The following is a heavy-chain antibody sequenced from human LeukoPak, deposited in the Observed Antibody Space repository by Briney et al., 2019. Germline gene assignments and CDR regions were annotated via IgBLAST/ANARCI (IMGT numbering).Heavy chain of an antibody. J-gene: IGHJ4*02. CDR3: TRESGAFSPFGF. Sequence: SETLSLTCGVSGGSIITTNWWSWVRQPPGKGLEWIGEVHLNGATNYNPSLESRVSMSIDKSKNQLPLKLSSVTAADTATYYCTRESGAFSPFGFWGQGTLVTVSS. V-gene: IGHV4-4*02. D-gene: IGHD1-26*01. CDR2: VHLNGAT. CDR1: GGSIITTNW.